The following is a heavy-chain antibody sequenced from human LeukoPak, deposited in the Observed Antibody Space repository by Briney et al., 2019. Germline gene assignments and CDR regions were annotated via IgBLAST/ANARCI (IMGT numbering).Heavy chain of an antibody. D-gene: IGHD6-13*01. J-gene: IGHJ5*02. CDR1: GGSISSYY. CDR3: ARFSSWQNWFDP. V-gene: IGHV4-59*01. Sequence: SETLSLTCTVSGGSISSYYWSWIRQPPGKGLEWIGYIYYSGSTNYNPSLKSRVTISVDTSRNQFSLKLSSVTAADTAVYYCARFSSWQNWFDPWGQGTLVTVSS. CDR2: IYYSGST.